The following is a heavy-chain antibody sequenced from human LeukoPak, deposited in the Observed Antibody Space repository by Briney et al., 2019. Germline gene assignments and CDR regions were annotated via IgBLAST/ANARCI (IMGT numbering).Heavy chain of an antibody. CDR2: INPNSGGT. CDR1: GYTFTGYY. D-gene: IGHD6-6*01. CDR3: ARGPVGYSSSSNLFDP. J-gene: IGHJ5*02. V-gene: IGHV1-2*02. Sequence: ASVKVSCKAPGYTFTGYYVHWVRQAPGQGLEWMGWINPNSGGTNYAQKFQGRVTMTRDTSISTAYMELSRLRSDDTAVYYCARGPVGYSSSSNLFDPWGQGTLVTVSS.